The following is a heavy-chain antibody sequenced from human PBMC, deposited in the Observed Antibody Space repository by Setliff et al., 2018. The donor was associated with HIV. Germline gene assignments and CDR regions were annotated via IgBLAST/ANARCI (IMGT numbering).Heavy chain of an antibody. Sequence: PGESLKISCQGSGYSFTNYWIAWLRQMPGKGLEWMGIIYPGDSDTKYSPSFQGQVTISAARSISTAYLQWSSLQASDTAMYYCARHAGPRNFWSGYSSGMDVWGKGTTVTVSS. V-gene: IGHV5-51*01. D-gene: IGHD3-3*01. CDR1: GYSFTNYW. CDR3: ARHAGPRNFWSGYSSGMDV. CDR2: IYPGDSDT. J-gene: IGHJ6*03.